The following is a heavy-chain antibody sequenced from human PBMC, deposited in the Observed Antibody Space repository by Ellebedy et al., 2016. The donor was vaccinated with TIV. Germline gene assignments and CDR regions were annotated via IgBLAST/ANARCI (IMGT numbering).Heavy chain of an antibody. D-gene: IGHD3-10*01. CDR1: GFTFSSSD. V-gene: IGHV3-30*03. CDR2: DGTDGYHK. J-gene: IGHJ4*02. CDR3: TGGPTHGAFDY. Sequence: GESLKISCAASGFTFSSSDMHWVRQTPGKGLEWLSHDGTDGYHKYYADSVKGRFTTSRDISKNTLFLQMNSLRVEDTAVYYCTGGPTHGAFDYWGQGTLVTVSS.